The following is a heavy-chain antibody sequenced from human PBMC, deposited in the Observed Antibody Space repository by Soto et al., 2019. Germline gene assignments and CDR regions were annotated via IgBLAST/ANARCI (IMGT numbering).Heavy chain of an antibody. Sequence: TLALTCRVSRLTISSASYYWSWIRQHPGKGLEWVGDIYYNGRTYYSPSVKSRVTVWFDTSKNQCSQRLTSVTAADTAVYYCARYRISGSWSKFDYWGQGTRVTVSS. V-gene: IGHV4-31*03. D-gene: IGHD6-13*01. CDR3: ARYRISGSWSKFDY. CDR1: RLTISSASYY. J-gene: IGHJ4*02. CDR2: IYYNGRT.